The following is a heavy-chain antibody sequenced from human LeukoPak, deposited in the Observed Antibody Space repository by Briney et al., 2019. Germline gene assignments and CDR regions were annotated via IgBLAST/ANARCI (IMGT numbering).Heavy chain of an antibody. D-gene: IGHD5-24*01. V-gene: IGHV4-59*01. CDR2: VYYTGST. J-gene: IGHJ5*02. CDR3: AGSFGLQFVS. Sequence: SETLTLTCTASGYTLNNYIWSWSRQPPGKGLEWIGYVYYTGSTKYNSSLQSRITASFDTSRNQSSLKLNSMTAADTTVYYCAGSFGLQFVSWGQG. CDR1: GYTLNNYI.